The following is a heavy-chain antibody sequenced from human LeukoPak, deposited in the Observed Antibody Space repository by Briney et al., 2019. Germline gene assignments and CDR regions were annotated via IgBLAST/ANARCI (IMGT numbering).Heavy chain of an antibody. CDR3: ARVGPTFYFDY. CDR1: GYTFISYT. V-gene: IGHV1-18*01. J-gene: IGHJ4*02. Sequence: ASVTVSCKTSGYTFISYTITWVRQAPGQGLEWMGWISGYRGDTKYAQKVQGRVTMTTDTSTGTAYMELRSLTSDDTAVYYCARVGPTFYFDYWGRGTLVTVYS. D-gene: IGHD1-1*01. CDR2: ISGYRGDT.